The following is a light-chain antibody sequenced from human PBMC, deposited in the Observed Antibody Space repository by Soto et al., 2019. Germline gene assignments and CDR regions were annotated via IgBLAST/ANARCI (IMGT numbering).Light chain of an antibody. CDR1: EFLSSSY. J-gene: IGKJ2*01. CDR2: AAS. V-gene: IGKV3-20*01. CDR3: QQQGT. Sequence: EIVLTQSPGTLSLSPGERATLSCRASEFLSSSYLVWYQQKPGQAPRLLIYAASRRATGSPDRFSGSGSATEYTLTNNTLEPEDFAVYYCQQQGTFGQGTKVDIK.